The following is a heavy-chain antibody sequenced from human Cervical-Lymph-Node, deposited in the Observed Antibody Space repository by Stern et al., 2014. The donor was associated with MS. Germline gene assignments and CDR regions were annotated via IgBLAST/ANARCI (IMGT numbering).Heavy chain of an antibody. Sequence: MQLVESGGGVVQPGRSLRLSCAASGFIFRNYAAHWVRQPPGKGLAWVAIISFDGRDKYYTDSVKGRFTVSRDNSKNRLYLEMNSLRLEDTAVYYCAKGGSGSYLDWGQGSLVTVSS. V-gene: IGHV3-30*04. CDR3: AKGGSGSYLD. CDR1: GFIFRNYA. D-gene: IGHD1-26*01. CDR2: ISFDGRDK. J-gene: IGHJ4*02.